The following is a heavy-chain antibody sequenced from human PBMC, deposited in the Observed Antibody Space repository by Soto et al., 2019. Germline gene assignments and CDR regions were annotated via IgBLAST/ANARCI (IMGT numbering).Heavy chain of an antibody. V-gene: IGHV3-66*01. Sequence: PGGSLRLSCAASGFTVSSNYMSWVRQAPGKGLEWVSVIYSGGSTYYADSVKGRFTISRDNSKNTLYLQMNSLRAEDTAVYYCARGXSWSLYYYYYYMDVWGKGTTVTVSS. CDR2: IYSGGST. J-gene: IGHJ6*03. CDR3: ARGXSWSLYYYYYYMDV. CDR1: GFTVSSNY. D-gene: IGHD6-13*01.